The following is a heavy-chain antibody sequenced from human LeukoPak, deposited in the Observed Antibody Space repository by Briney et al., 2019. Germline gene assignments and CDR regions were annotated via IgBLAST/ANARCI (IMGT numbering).Heavy chain of an antibody. CDR1: GLSFGGDA. D-gene: IGHD3-22*01. V-gene: IGHV3-49*04. CDR3: TINYYNGSLYEDY. Sequence: SGGSLRLSCRGSGLSFGGDAVSWVRQAPGKGLEWVGFIRDKVSGGTTEYVASVRGRFTISRDDSRSIAYLQMTRLNTEDTAVYYCTINYYNGSLYEDYWGQGTLVTVSS. CDR2: IRDKVSGGTT. J-gene: IGHJ4*02.